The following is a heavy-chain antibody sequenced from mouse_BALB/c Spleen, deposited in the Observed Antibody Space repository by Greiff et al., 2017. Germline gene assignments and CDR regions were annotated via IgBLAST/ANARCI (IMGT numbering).Heavy chain of an antibody. V-gene: IGHV1-87*01. CDR1: GYTFTSYW. Sequence: QVQLQQSGAELARPGASVKLSCKASGYTFTSYWMQWVKQRPGQGLEWIGAIYPGDGDTRYTQKFKGKATLTADKSSSTAYMQLSSLASEDSAVYYCARVGGGYQSSSYYAMDYWGQGTSVTVSS. CDR2: IYPGDGDT. J-gene: IGHJ4*01. CDR3: ARVGGGYQSSSYYAMDY. D-gene: IGHD2-2*01.